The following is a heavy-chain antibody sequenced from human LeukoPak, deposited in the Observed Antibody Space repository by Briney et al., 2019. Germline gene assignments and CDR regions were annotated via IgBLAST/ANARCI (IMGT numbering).Heavy chain of an antibody. CDR2: IYYSGST. D-gene: IGHD6-13*01. V-gene: IGHV4-59*08. CDR3: ARGGGSSSWYGYFDY. CDR1: GGTIRSYY. J-gene: IGHJ4*02. Sequence: SETLSLTCTVSGGTIRSYYWSWIRQPPGKGLEWIGYIYYSGSTNYNPSLKSRVTISVDTSKNQFSLKLSSVTAADTAVYYCARGGGSSSWYGYFDYWGQGTLVTVSS.